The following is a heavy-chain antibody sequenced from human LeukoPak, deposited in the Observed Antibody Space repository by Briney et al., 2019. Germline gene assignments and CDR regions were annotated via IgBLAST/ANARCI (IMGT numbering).Heavy chain of an antibody. Sequence: SQTLSLTCAISGDSVSSNSAAWNWIRQSPSRGLEWLGRTYYRSKWYNDYAVSVKSRITINPDTSKNQFSLQLNSVTPEDTAVYYCARDVPSGYSSSWFFDYWGQGTLVTVSS. V-gene: IGHV6-1*01. J-gene: IGHJ4*02. D-gene: IGHD6-13*01. CDR1: GDSVSSNSAA. CDR2: TYYRSKWYN. CDR3: ARDVPSGYSSSWFFDY.